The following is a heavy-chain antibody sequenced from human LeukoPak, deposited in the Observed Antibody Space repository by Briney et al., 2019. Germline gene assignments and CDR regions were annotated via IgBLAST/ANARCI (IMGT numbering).Heavy chain of an antibody. D-gene: IGHD6-13*01. CDR3: AASGLGYYFDY. J-gene: IGHJ4*02. CDR1: GFTLSSYG. V-gene: IGHV3-23*01. CDR2: ISGTGGTT. Sequence: GGSLRLSCAASGFTLSSYGMSWVRQAPGKGLEWVSAISGTGGTTYYADSVKGRFTISRDNSKNTLYLQMNSLRAEDTAVYYCAASGLGYYFDYWGQGTLVTVSS.